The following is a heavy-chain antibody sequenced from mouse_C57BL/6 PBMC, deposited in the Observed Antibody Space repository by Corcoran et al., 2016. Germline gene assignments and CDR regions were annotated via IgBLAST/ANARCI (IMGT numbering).Heavy chain of an antibody. V-gene: IGHV1-81*01. Sequence: QVQLQQSGAELARPGASVKLSCKASGYTFTSYGISWVKQRTGQGLEWIGEIYPRSGNTYYNEKFKGKATLTADNSSSTAYMELRSLTSEDSAVYFCARVGSSGPYAMDYWGQGTSVTVSS. D-gene: IGHD3-2*02. CDR2: IYPRSGNT. CDR1: GYTFTSYG. J-gene: IGHJ4*01. CDR3: ARVGSSGPYAMDY.